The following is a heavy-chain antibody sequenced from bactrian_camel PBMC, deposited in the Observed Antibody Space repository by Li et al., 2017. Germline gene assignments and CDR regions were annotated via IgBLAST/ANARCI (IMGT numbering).Heavy chain of an antibody. CDR2: IDLIGRT. V-gene: IGHV3S53*01. D-gene: IGHD2*01. Sequence: HVQLVESGGGSVQAGGSLRLSCAASGIYGRQCMGWFRQSPGKEREFVSRIDLIGRTSYSDSVKGRFTISQDNAKNTLYLQMNSLKPEDTAMYYCKRRCGSSRYVYTDVWGQGTQVTVS. CDR3: KRRCGSSRYVYTDV. CDR1: GIYGRQC. J-gene: IGHJ4*01.